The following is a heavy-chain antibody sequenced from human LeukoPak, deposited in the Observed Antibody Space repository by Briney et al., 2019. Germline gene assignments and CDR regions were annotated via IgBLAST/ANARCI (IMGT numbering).Heavy chain of an antibody. Sequence: EASVKVSCKASGYTFTGYYMHWVRQAPGQGLEWMGWINPNSGGTNYAQKFQGRVTMTRDRSISTAYMELSRLRSDDTAVYYCARDLGAVARAGGYWGQGTLVTASS. CDR3: ARDLGAVARAGGY. V-gene: IGHV1-2*02. CDR2: INPNSGGT. D-gene: IGHD6-19*01. J-gene: IGHJ4*02. CDR1: GYTFTGYY.